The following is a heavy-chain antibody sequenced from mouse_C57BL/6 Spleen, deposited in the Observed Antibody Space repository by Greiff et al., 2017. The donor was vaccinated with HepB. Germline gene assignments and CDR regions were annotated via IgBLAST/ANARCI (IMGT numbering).Heavy chain of an antibody. V-gene: IGHV1-72*01. Sequence: QVHLQQPGAELVKPGASVKLSCKASGYTFTSYWMHWVKQRPGRGLEWIGRIDPNSGGTKYNEKFKSKATLTVDKPSSTAYMQISSLTCEDSAVYECERSGGNDRDWYVDVWGTGTTVTVSA. CDR2: IDPNSGGT. CDR3: ERSGGNDRDWYVDV. CDR1: GYTFTSYW. J-gene: IGHJ1*03. D-gene: IGHD2-2*01.